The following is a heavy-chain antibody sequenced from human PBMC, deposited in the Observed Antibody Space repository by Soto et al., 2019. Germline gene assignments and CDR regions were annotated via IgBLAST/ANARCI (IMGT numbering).Heavy chain of an antibody. Sequence: PSETLSLTCTVSGGSVRNGSYYWAWLRQPPGKGLEWIGHIYHSGSTIYNPSLKSRVTISIDTSKSQFSLNLNSMTAADTAVYYCECYNDSYFLDPWGQGTLVTVYS. CDR1: GGSVRNGSYY. CDR2: IYHSGST. CDR3: ECYNDSYFLDP. J-gene: IGHJ5*02. V-gene: IGHV4-61*01. D-gene: IGHD1-26*01.